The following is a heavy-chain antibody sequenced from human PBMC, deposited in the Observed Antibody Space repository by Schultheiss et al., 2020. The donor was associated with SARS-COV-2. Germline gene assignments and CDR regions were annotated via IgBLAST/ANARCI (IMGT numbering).Heavy chain of an antibody. CDR3: ARVSWNGRAGLDY. Sequence: ESLKISCAVSGFTFSSYAMHWVRQAPGKGLEWIGYIYYSGSTYYNPSLKSRVTISVDTSKNQFSLKLSSVTAADTAVYYCARVSWNGRAGLDYWGQGTLVTV. J-gene: IGHJ4*02. V-gene: IGHV4-59*12. D-gene: IGHD1-1*01. CDR2: IYYSGST. CDR1: GFTFSSYA.